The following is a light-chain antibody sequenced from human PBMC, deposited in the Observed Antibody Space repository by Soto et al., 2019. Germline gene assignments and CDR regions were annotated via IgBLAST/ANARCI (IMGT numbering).Light chain of an antibody. Sequence: DIQMTQSPSSLSASVGDRVTITCQASQDISNYLNWYQQKPGKAPKLLIYDASNLETGVSSRFSGSGSGTDFTFTISSLRPEDIATYYCQQYDNLPGVGPGTKVDI. CDR2: DAS. CDR1: QDISNY. CDR3: QQYDNLPG. J-gene: IGKJ3*01. V-gene: IGKV1-33*01.